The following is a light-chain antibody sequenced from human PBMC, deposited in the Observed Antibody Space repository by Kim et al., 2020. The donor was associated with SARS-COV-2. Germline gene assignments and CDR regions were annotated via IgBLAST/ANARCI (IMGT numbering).Light chain of an antibody. J-gene: IGKJ4*01. V-gene: IGKV1-33*01. CDR3: QQYDNLPPLT. Sequence: DIQMTQSPSSLSASVGDRVTITCQASQDISNYLNWYQQKPGKAPKLLIYDASNLETGVPSRFSGSGSGTDFTFTISSLQPEDXATYYCQQYDNLPPLTFGGGTKVDIK. CDR2: DAS. CDR1: QDISNY.